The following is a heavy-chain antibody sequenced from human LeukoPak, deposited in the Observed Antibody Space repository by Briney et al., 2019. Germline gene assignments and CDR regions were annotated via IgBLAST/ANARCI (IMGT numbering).Heavy chain of an antibody. Sequence: GGSLRLSCAASGFTFSSYAMSWVRQAPGKGLEWVSAISGIGGSTYYADSVKGRFTISRDNSKNTLYLQMNSLRAEDTAVYYCAKGPVYDSSGYYSNYFDYWGQGTLVTVSS. D-gene: IGHD3-22*01. CDR2: ISGIGGST. CDR1: GFTFSSYA. V-gene: IGHV3-23*01. CDR3: AKGPVYDSSGYYSNYFDY. J-gene: IGHJ4*02.